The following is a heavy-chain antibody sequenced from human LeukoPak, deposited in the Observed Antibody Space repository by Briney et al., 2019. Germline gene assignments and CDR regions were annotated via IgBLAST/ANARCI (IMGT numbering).Heavy chain of an antibody. CDR1: GFTFGDYA. J-gene: IGHJ6*02. CDR3: TRVYYYDSSGYPDGMDV. CDR2: IRSKAYGGIT. V-gene: IGHV3-49*04. D-gene: IGHD3-22*01. Sequence: GGSLRLSCTASGFTFGDYAMSWVRQAPGKGLEWVGFIRSKAYGGITEYAASVKGRFTISRDDSKSIAYLQMNSLKTEDTAVYYCTRVYYYDSSGYPDGMDVWGQGTTVTVSS.